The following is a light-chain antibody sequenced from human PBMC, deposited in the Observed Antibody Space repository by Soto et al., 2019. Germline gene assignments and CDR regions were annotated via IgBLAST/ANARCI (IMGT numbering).Light chain of an antibody. CDR3: AAWDDNLSGWV. J-gene: IGLJ3*02. Sequence: QSVLTQPPSVSGAPGQRVTISCTGSSSNIGAGYDVHWYQHLPGTAPKLLMYSNNQRPSGVPGRFSVSKSGTSASLAISGLRSEDEADYYCAAWDDNLSGWVFGGGTKVTVL. CDR2: SNN. V-gene: IGLV1-47*02. CDR1: SSNIGAGYD.